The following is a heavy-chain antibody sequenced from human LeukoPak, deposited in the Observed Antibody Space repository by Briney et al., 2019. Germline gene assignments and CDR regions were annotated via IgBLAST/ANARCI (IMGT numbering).Heavy chain of an antibody. CDR2: ITGSSSYI. Sequence: GGSLRLSCAASGFTFSTYYMNWVRQAPGKGLEWVSFITGSSSYIYYTDSVKGRFTISRDNAKNSLYLQMNSLRAEDTVVYYCAREFQYWGQGTLVTVSS. V-gene: IGHV3-21*01. J-gene: IGHJ4*02. CDR1: GFTFSTYY. CDR3: AREFQY.